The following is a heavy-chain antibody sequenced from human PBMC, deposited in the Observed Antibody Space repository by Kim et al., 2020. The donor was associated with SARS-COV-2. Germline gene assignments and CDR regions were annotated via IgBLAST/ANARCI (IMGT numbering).Heavy chain of an antibody. Sequence: STNSNHSLKSRVTISVDTSKNQFSLKLSSVTAADTAVYYCARIRDHFDYWGQGTLVTVSS. CDR3: ARIRDHFDY. V-gene: IGHV4-59*01. CDR2: ST. J-gene: IGHJ4*02.